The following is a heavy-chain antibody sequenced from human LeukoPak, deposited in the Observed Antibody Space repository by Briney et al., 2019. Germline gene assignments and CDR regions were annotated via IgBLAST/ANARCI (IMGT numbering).Heavy chain of an antibody. CDR2: MNPNSGNT. D-gene: IGHD3-3*01. J-gene: IGHJ3*02. CDR3: ARPHSPYYDFWSGLSDDAFDI. V-gene: IGHV1-8*01. CDR1: GYTFTSYD. Sequence: ASVKVSCKASGYTFTSYDINWVRQATGQGLEWMGWMNPNSGNTGYAQKFQGRVTMTRNTSISTAYMELSSLRSEDTAVCYCARPHSPYYDFWSGLSDDAFDIWGQGTMVTVSS.